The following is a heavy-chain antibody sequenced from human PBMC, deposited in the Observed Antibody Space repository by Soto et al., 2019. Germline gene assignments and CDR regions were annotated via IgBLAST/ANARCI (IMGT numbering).Heavy chain of an antibody. J-gene: IGHJ6*02. CDR2: IYPGDSDT. CDR3: ARTSAAGKYYYGMDV. V-gene: IGHV5-51*01. Sequence: EVQLVQSGAEVKKPGESLKISCKGSGYSFTSYWIGGVGQLPGKGRGWMGIIYPGDSDTRYSPSFQGQVTISADKSISTAYLQWSSLKASDTAMYYCARTSAAGKYYYGMDVWGQGTTVTVSS. CDR1: GYSFTSYW. D-gene: IGHD6-13*01.